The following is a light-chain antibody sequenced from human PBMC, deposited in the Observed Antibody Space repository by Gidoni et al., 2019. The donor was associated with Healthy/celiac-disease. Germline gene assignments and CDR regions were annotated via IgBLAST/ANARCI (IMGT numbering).Light chain of an antibody. V-gene: IGKV3-11*01. Sequence: EIVLTHPPGTLSLSPGERATLSCRASQSVSSSLAWYHQKPVQAPRLLIYDAACRATGTPARLSGSGAATNFTITISSLETEEFAVYYCRQHSDWSLTFGGXTKVEIK. CDR2: DAA. CDR3: RQHSDWSLT. J-gene: IGKJ4*01. CDR1: QSVSSS.